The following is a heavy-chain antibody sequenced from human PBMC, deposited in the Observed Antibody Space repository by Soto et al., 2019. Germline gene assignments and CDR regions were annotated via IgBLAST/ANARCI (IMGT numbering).Heavy chain of an antibody. D-gene: IGHD1-20*01. CDR2: IYRDGNT. CDR3: ARVFGSTNWKPLDY. J-gene: IGHJ4*02. Sequence: SETLSLTCAVSSGSISSGNWWSWVRQPPGKGLEWIGEIYRDGNTNYNPSLKSRVTISVDKSKNQFSLKLTSVTAADTAVYYCARVFGSTNWKPLDYWGQGTLVTVPQ. V-gene: IGHV4-4*02. CDR1: SGSISSGNW.